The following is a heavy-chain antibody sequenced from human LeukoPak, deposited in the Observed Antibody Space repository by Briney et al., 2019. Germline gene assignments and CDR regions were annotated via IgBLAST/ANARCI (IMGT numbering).Heavy chain of an antibody. Sequence: RGSLRLSCAASGFTFSSYSMNWVRQAPGKGLEWVSYISSSSSTIYYADSVKGRFTISRDNAKNSLYLQMNSLRAEDTAVYYCARGSGQLLFAFYYWGQGTLVIVSS. V-gene: IGHV3-48*01. CDR3: ARGSGQLLFAFYY. CDR2: ISSSSSTI. J-gene: IGHJ4*02. D-gene: IGHD2-2*01. CDR1: GFTFSSYS.